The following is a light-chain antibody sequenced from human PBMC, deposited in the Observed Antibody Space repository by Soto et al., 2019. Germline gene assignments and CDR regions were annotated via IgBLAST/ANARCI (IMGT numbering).Light chain of an antibody. Sequence: QSVLTQPPSASGTPGQRVTISCSGSSSNIGSNYVYWYQQLPGTAPKLLIYRNNQRPSGVPDRFSGSKSGTSASLAISGLRSEDEADYYCAAWDDSLSGWVFGGGTQLTGL. CDR3: AAWDDSLSGWV. V-gene: IGLV1-47*01. J-gene: IGLJ3*02. CDR2: RNN. CDR1: SSNIGSNY.